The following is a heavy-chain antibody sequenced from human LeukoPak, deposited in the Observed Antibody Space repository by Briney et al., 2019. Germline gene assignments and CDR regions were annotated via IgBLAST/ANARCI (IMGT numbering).Heavy chain of an antibody. CDR3: ATLSYFYGMVF. Sequence: GGSLRLSCAASGFTFSSYWMSWVRQAPGKGLEWVANIKPDGSETHYVDSARGRFTLSRDNAKNSLFLQMDTLRAGDTAVYYCATLSYFYGMVFWGQGITVTVSS. V-gene: IGHV3-7*01. CDR1: GFTFSSYW. CDR2: IKPDGSET. J-gene: IGHJ6*02.